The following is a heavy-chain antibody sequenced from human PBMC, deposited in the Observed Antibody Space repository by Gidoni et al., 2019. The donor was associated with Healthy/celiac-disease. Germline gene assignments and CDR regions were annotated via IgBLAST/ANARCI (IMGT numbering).Heavy chain of an antibody. CDR1: GGSFSAYY. Sequence: QVQLQQWGAGLLTPSETLSLTCAVYGGSFSAYYWSWIRQPPGKGLEWIGEINHSGSTNYNPSLKSRVTISVDTSKSQFSLKLSSVTAADTAVCYCARGGWAGSYYRYHNWFDPWGQGTLVTVSS. CDR2: INHSGST. D-gene: IGHD3-10*01. V-gene: IGHV4-34*01. J-gene: IGHJ5*02. CDR3: ARGGWAGSYYRYHNWFDP.